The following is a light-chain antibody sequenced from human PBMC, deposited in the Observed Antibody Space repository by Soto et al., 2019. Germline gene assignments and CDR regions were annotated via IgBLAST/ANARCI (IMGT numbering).Light chain of an antibody. V-gene: IGLV2-8*01. Sequence: QTVVTQPPSASGSPGQSVTISCTGTSSDIGGYSYVSWYQQHLGKAPKLMIYDVSKRPSGVPDRFSGSKSGNTASLTVSGLQAEDEADYYCSSYAGSNNVVFGGGTKVTVL. CDR1: SSDIGGYSY. CDR2: DVS. CDR3: SSYAGSNNVV. J-gene: IGLJ2*01.